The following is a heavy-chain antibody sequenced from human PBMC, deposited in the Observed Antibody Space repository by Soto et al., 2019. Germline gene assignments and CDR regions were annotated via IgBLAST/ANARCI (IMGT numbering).Heavy chain of an antibody. D-gene: IGHD3-3*01. CDR2: IYPGDSDT. Sequence: PGESLKISCKGSGYSFTSYWIGWVRQMPGKGLEWMGIIYPGDSDTRYSPSFQGQVTISADKSISTAYLQWSSLKASDTAMYYCARATVLRFLEWLPSTGMDVWGQGTTVTVSS. CDR3: ARATVLRFLEWLPSTGMDV. J-gene: IGHJ6*02. V-gene: IGHV5-51*01. CDR1: GYSFTSYW.